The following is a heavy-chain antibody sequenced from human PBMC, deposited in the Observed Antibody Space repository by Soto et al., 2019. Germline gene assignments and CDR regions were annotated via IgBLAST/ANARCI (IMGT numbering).Heavy chain of an antibody. CDR2: IYHSGST. J-gene: IGHJ4*02. V-gene: IGHV4-59*01. CDR3: AGIAAAGGWLFDY. D-gene: IGHD6-13*01. Sequence: PSETLSLTCTVSGGSISTYYWSWVRQPPGKGLEWIGYIYHSGSTNYNPSLESRVTMSVDTSKNQFSLKLSSVTAADTAVYYCAGIAAAGGWLFDYWGQGTLVTVSS. CDR1: GGSISTYY.